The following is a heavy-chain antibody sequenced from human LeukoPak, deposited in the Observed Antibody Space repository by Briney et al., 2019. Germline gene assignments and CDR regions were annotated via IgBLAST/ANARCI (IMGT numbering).Heavy chain of an antibody. J-gene: IGHJ6*03. CDR2: INPNSGGT. D-gene: IGHD3-22*01. CDR1: GYTFTGYY. Sequence: ASVKVSCKASGYTFTGYYMHWVRQAPGQGFEWMGWINPNSGGTNYAQKFQGRVTMTRDTSISTAYMELSRLRSDDTAVYYCARQNAAYYYDSSGYDYYYYMDVWGKGTTVTISS. CDR3: ARQNAAYYYDSSGYDYYYYMDV. V-gene: IGHV1-2*02.